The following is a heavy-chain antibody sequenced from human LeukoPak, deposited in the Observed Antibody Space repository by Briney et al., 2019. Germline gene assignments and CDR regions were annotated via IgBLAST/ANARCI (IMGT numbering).Heavy chain of an antibody. Sequence: SETLSLTCPVSGGSISSGVYYWSWIRQHPGKGLEWIGYIYYSGSTYYNPSLKSRVTISVDTSKNQFSLRLSSVTAADTAVYYCARGVRWLQLSYFDYWGQGTLVTVSS. CDR1: GGSISSGVYY. CDR2: IYYSGST. V-gene: IGHV4-31*03. D-gene: IGHD5-24*01. CDR3: ARGVRWLQLSYFDY. J-gene: IGHJ4*02.